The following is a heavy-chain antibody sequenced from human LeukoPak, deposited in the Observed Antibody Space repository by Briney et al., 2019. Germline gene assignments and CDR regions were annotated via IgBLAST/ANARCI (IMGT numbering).Heavy chain of an antibody. Sequence: ASVKVSCKASGYTFTDYGITWVRQAPGQGLEWMGWISADNDYTDYSQKLQGRVTMTTDTSTSTAYLELRSLRSDDPALYYCARVEVPAALLGFDYWGQGTLVTVSS. J-gene: IGHJ4*02. CDR2: ISADNDYT. CDR1: GYTFTDYG. D-gene: IGHD2-2*01. CDR3: ARVEVPAALLGFDY. V-gene: IGHV1-18*01.